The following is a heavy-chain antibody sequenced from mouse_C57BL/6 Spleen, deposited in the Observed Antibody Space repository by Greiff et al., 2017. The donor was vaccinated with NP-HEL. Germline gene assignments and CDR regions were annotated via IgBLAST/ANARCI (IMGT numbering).Heavy chain of an antibody. V-gene: IGHV1-66*01. D-gene: IGHD2-5*01. J-gene: IGHJ1*03. CDR2: IYPGSGNT. CDR3: ARRDSNSTYWYFDV. CDR1: GYSFTSYY. Sequence: QVQLQQSGPELVKPGASVKISCKASGYSFTSYYIHWVKQRPGQGLEWIGWIYPGSGNTKYNEKFKGKATLTADTSSSTAYMQLSSLTSEDSAVYYCARRDSNSTYWYFDVWGTGTTVTVSS.